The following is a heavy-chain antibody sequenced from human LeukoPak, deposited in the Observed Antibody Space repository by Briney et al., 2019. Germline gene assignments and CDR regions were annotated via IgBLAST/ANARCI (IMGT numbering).Heavy chain of an antibody. V-gene: IGHV4-39*01. D-gene: IGHD2-21*02. Sequence: SETLSLTCTVSGGSISSSSYNWDWIRQPPGKGLEWIGTIYYSGSTYYNPSLKSRVTISEDMSKNQFSLKLSSVTAADTAVYYCARWRYCGGDCYPSAFDIWGQGTMVIVSS. J-gene: IGHJ3*02. CDR3: ARWRYCGGDCYPSAFDI. CDR1: GGSISSSSYN. CDR2: IYYSGST.